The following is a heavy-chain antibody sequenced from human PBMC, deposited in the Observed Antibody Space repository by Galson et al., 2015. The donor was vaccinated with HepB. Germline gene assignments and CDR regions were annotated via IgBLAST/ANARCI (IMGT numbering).Heavy chain of an antibody. D-gene: IGHD7-27*01. CDR3: AHSRKLGMNFDY. CDR1: GFSLRTSGVG. CDR2: ICWHDDK. V-gene: IGHV2-5*01. Sequence: PALVKPTQTLTLPCTFSGFSLRTSGVGVGWIRQPPGKALEWLALICWHDDKRYSPPLKTRLTITKDTSKNQVVLTMTNMDPVDTGTYYCAHSRKLGMNFDYWGQGTLVTVSS. J-gene: IGHJ4*02.